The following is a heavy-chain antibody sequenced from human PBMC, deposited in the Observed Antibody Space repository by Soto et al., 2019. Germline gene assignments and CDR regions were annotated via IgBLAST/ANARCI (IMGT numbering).Heavy chain of an antibody. V-gene: IGHV4-39*01. CDR1: GGSISSGSHY. CDR2: IYYSGST. CDR3: ARHLRYFDWLTTFDY. Sequence: SETLSLTCTVSGGSISSGSHYWGWIRQPPGKGLEWIASIYYSGSTYYNPSLTSRVTISVDTSKNQFSLKLSSVTASDTAVYYCARHLRYFDWLTTFDYWSQGTLVTVSS. J-gene: IGHJ4*02. D-gene: IGHD3-9*01.